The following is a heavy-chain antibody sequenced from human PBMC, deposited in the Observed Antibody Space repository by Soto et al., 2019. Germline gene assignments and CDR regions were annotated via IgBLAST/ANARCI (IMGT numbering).Heavy chain of an antibody. D-gene: IGHD3-10*01. CDR1: GFILSCDR. J-gene: IGHJ3*02. CDR2: IGTAGDT. V-gene: IGHV3-13*04. Sequence: GALRLPYGGAGFILSCDRLPWVRQATGKGLEWVSAIGTAGDTYYPGSVKGRFTISRENAKNSLYLQMNSLRAGDTAVYYCARGDMGRGVGDAFYIWGQGT. CDR3: ARGDMGRGVGDAFYI.